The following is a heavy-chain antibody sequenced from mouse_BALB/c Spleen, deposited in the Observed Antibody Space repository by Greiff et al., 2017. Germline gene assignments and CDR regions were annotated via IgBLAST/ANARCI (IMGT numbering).Heavy chain of an antibody. Sequence: EVQLVESGGGLVKPGGSLKLSCAASGFTFSSYAMSWVRQTPVKRLEWVASISSGGSTYYPDSVKGRFTISRDNARNILYLQMSSLRSEDTAMYYCARRESEVYYYAMDYWGQGTSVTVSS. CDR3: ARRESEVYYYAMDY. D-gene: IGHD2-14*01. V-gene: IGHV5-6-5*01. CDR2: ISSGGST. J-gene: IGHJ4*01. CDR1: GFTFSSYA.